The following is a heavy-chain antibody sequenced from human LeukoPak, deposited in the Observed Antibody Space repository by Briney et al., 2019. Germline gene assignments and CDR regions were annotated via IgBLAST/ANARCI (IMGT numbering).Heavy chain of an antibody. Sequence: GGSLRLSCAASGLTVSSNYMSWVRQAPGKGLEWVSGINSGGSTSYAGSVKGRFTISRDNSKNTLYLQMNSLRAEDTAVYYCARTGGYRFDPWGRGTLVTVSS. D-gene: IGHD6-13*01. J-gene: IGHJ5*02. CDR1: GLTVSSNY. V-gene: IGHV3-53*01. CDR3: ARTGGYRFDP. CDR2: INSGGST.